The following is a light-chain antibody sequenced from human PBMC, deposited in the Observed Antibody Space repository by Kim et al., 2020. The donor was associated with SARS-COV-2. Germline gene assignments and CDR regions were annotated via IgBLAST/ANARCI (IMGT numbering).Light chain of an antibody. CDR1: QSFSSSY. J-gene: IGKJ1*01. V-gene: IGKV3-20*01. Sequence: EIVLTQSPGTLSLSPGERATLSCRASQSFSSSYLGWYQQKPGQAPRLLIYGASSRATDIPDRFSGSGSGTDFTLTISRLEPEDFAVYYCQQYGSSRWTFVQGTKVDIK. CDR2: GAS. CDR3: QQYGSSRWT.